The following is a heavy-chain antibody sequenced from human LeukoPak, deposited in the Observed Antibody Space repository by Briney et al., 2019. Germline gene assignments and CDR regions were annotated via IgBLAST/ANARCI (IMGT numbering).Heavy chain of an antibody. Sequence: GGSLRLSCAASGFTFSTYAMSWVRQAPGKGLEWVSTISGSGGSTYYADSVQGRFTISRDNSKNTLYLQLSSLKTEDTAVYYCTTAGIHWGQGTLVTVSS. CDR3: TTAGIH. CDR2: ISGSGGST. V-gene: IGHV3-23*01. D-gene: IGHD3-10*01. J-gene: IGHJ4*02. CDR1: GFTFSTYA.